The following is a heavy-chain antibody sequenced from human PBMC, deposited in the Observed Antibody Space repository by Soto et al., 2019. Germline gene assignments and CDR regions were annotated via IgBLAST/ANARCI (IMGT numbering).Heavy chain of an antibody. D-gene: IGHD4-17*01. J-gene: IGHJ6*03. CDR1: GYTFTSYD. CDR2: MNPNSGNT. CDR3: ARVEVRLRAYYYYYMDV. Sequence: ASVKVSCKASGYTFTSYDINWVRQATGQGLEWMGWMNPNSGNTGYAQKFQGRVTMTRNTSISTAYMELSSLRSEDTAVYYCARVEVRLRAYYYYYMDVWGKGTTVTVSS. V-gene: IGHV1-8*01.